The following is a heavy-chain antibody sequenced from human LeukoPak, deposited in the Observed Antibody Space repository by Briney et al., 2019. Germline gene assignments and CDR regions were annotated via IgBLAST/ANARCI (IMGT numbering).Heavy chain of an antibody. CDR2: INHSGST. CDR3: ARDRGFDY. V-gene: IGHV4-34*01. CDR1: GGSFSGYY. Sequence: PETLSLTCAVYGGSFSGYYWSWIRQPPGKGLEWIGEINHSGSTNYNPSLKSRVTISVDTSKNQFSLKLSSVTAADTAVYYCARDRGFDYWGQGTLVTVSS. J-gene: IGHJ4*02.